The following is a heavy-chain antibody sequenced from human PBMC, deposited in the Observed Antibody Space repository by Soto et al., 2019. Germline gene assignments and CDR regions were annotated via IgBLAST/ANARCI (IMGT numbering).Heavy chain of an antibody. J-gene: IGHJ6*02. CDR3: ARVVVVAATSYYYYGMDV. D-gene: IGHD2-15*01. V-gene: IGHV4-31*03. CDR1: GGSMSSEGYY. CDR2: IYYSGLT. Sequence: PSETLSLTCTVSGGSMSSEGYYWSWIRQHPGKGLEWIGYIYYSGLTDYNPSLKSRLTISVDKSKNEFYLKLSSVTAADTAVYYCARVVVVAATSYYYYGMDVWGQGTTVTVSS.